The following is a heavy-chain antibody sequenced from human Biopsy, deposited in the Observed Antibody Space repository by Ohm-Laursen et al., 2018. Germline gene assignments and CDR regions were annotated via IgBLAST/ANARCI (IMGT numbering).Heavy chain of an antibody. CDR3: AADINAWNVNY. D-gene: IGHD1-1*01. V-gene: IGHV1-8*01. Sequence: ASVKVSCKAPTGTFNSYGIIWVRQAPGQGLEWIGWMNPKSRNTGYAQKFQGRVTMTRDTAITTAYMELSSLRSDDTAVYYCAADINAWNVNYWGQGTQVIVSS. J-gene: IGHJ4*02. CDR1: TGTFNSYG. CDR2: MNPKSRNT.